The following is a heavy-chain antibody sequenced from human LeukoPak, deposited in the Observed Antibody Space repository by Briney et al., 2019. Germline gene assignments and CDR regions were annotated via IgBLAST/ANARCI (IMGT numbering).Heavy chain of an antibody. V-gene: IGHV4-31*03. CDR3: ARGYYDFWSGYYTYPTNWFDP. CDR2: IYYSGNT. Sequence: SETLSLTCTVSGGSISSGGYYWSWIRQHPGKGLEWIGYIYYSGNTYYNPSLKSRVTISVDTSKNQFSLKLSSVTAADTAVYYCARGYYDFWSGYYTYPTNWFDPWGQGTLVTVSS. J-gene: IGHJ5*02. D-gene: IGHD3-3*01. CDR1: GGSISSGGYY.